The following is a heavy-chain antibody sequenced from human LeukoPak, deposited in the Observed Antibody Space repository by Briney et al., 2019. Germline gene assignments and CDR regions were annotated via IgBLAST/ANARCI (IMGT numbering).Heavy chain of an antibody. CDR1: GDTFSDYW. V-gene: IGHV3-74*01. Sequence: GGSLRLSCEASGDTFSDYWMHWVRQVPGKGLVWVARINTDGSSTSYADVVKGRFTISRDNAKNTLYLQMNSLRAEDTAVYYCAKTSTRITIFGVVITPFDYWGQGTLVTVSS. CDR2: INTDGSST. CDR3: AKTSTRITIFGVVITPFDY. D-gene: IGHD3-3*01. J-gene: IGHJ4*02.